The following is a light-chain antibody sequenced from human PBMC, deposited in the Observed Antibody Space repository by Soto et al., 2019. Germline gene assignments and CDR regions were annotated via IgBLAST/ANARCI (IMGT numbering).Light chain of an antibody. J-gene: IGKJ1*01. Sequence: DIQITQSPSTLSASVGDRVTIICRASQILSSWAWYQQKPGKAPNLLIYDASSLKNGVPSRFSGSGSGTEFTLTINSLQPDDFATYCCQHYGGMWTFGQGTKV. CDR3: QHYGGMWT. CDR2: DAS. CDR1: QILSSW. V-gene: IGKV1-5*02.